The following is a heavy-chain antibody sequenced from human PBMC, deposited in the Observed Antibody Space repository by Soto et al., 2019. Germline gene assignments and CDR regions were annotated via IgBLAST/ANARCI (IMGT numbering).Heavy chain of an antibody. Sequence: EVQLVESGGDSVQPGGSLRLSCAASGFPFSSYWIHWVRHTPGKGLEWVSRISGDGTTIYYADSVTGRFPVSRDNAKNTLSVQMRGLGAEDTAVYYCAREYYGLLTGYYNDHWGQGTLVSVSS. CDR2: ISGDGTTI. CDR1: GFPFSSYW. CDR3: AREYYGLLTGYYNDH. V-gene: IGHV3-74*01. D-gene: IGHD3-9*01. J-gene: IGHJ4*02.